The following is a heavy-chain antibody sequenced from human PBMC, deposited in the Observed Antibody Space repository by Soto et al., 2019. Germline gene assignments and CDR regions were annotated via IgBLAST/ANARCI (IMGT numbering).Heavy chain of an antibody. CDR2: ISYDGSNK. D-gene: IGHD5-12*01. CDR1: GFTFSSYG. J-gene: IGHJ4*02. CDR3: TFVEMATKDDY. V-gene: IGHV3-30*03. Sequence: GSLRLSCAASGFTFSSYGMHWVRQAPGKGLERVAVISYDGSNKYYADSVKGRFTISRDNSKNTLYLQMNSLRAEDTAVYYCTFVEMATKDDYWGQGTLVTVSS.